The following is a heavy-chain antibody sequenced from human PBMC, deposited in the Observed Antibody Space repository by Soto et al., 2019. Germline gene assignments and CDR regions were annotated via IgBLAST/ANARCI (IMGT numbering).Heavy chain of an antibody. Sequence: GGSLRLSCAASGFTFGSSWMHWVRQPPGKGLIWVSRINADGSTIDYADSVKGRFTVSRDNAKNTLHLQMTSLRVEDTAVYYCTSALGSWADYWCQGTLVTVSS. J-gene: IGHJ4*02. V-gene: IGHV3-74*01. CDR2: INADGSTI. CDR1: GFTFGSSW. D-gene: IGHD2-15*01. CDR3: TSALGSWADY.